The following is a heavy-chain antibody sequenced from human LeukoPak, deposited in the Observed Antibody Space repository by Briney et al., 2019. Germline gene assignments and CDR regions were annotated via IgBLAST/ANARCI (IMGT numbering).Heavy chain of an antibody. Sequence: GESLKISCKGSGYRFNAYWIAWVRQMPGKGLEWMGIIYPDDSDTRYSPSFQGQVTISADKSVRTAYLQWSSLKASDTAMYYCAGQDIVVVATATRAFDIWGQGTMVTVSS. J-gene: IGHJ3*02. CDR1: GYRFNAYW. D-gene: IGHD2-15*01. V-gene: IGHV5-51*01. CDR2: IYPDDSDT. CDR3: AGQDIVVVATATRAFDI.